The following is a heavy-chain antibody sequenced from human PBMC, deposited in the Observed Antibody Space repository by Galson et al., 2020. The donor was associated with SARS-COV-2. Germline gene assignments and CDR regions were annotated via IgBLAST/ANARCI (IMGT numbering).Heavy chain of an antibody. CDR3: ARVQIVGSRAGDFDY. D-gene: IGHD1-26*01. V-gene: IGHV4-30-4*01. CDR2: VFKSGST. CDR1: GGSINSGYFY. Sequence: SETLSLTCTVSGGSINSGYFYWSWVRQPPGKGLEWIGYVFKSGSTHSNPSLQSRLSISVDTSKNQFSLRLSSVTGTDTAVYYCARVQIVGSRAGDFDYWGQGTLVTVSS. J-gene: IGHJ4*02.